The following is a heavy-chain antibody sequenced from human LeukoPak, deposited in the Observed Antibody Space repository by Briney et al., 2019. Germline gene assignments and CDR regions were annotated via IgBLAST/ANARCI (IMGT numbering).Heavy chain of an antibody. D-gene: IGHD3-9*01. CDR1: GGSISSSSYY. Sequence: SSETLSLTCTVSGGSISSSSYYWGWIRQPPGKGLEWIGSIYYSGSTYYNPSLKSRVTISVDTSKNQFSLKLSSVTAADTAVYYCARSTLALRYFDWLLGPGLFDYWGQGTLVTVSS. CDR2: IYYSGST. V-gene: IGHV4-39*07. J-gene: IGHJ4*02. CDR3: ARSTLALRYFDWLLGPGLFDY.